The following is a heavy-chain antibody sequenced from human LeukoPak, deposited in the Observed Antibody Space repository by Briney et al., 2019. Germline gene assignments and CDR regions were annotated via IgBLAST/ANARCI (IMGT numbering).Heavy chain of an antibody. D-gene: IGHD1-14*01. CDR2: ISASSGTI. V-gene: IGHV3-48*04. J-gene: IGHJ6*03. CDR1: GFTFSSSI. Sequence: GGSLRLSCATSGFTFSSSIMNWVRQAPGKGLEWIAYISASSGTIYYADSVKGRFTISRDNAQNSLYLQMNSLRAEDTAVYYCAKTGFQWGYYFYYMDVWGKGTTVTVSS. CDR3: AKTGFQWGYYFYYMDV.